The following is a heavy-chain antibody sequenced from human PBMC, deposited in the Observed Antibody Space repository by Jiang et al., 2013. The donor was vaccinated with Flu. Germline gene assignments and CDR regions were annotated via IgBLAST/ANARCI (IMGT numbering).Heavy chain of an antibody. CDR2: ISGSGGST. V-gene: IGHV3-23*04. CDR1: GFTFSSYA. CDR3: AKVGRYYYDSSGYPDY. J-gene: IGHJ4*02. Sequence: VQLVESGGGLVQPGGSLRLSCAASGFTFSSYAMSWVRQAPGKGLEWVSAISGSGGSTYYADSVKGRFTISRDNSKNTLYLQMNSLRAEDTAVYYCAKVGRYYYDSSGYPDYWGQGTLVTVSS. D-gene: IGHD3-22*01.